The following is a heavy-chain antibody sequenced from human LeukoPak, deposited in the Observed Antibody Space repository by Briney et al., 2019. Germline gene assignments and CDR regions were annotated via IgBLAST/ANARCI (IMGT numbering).Heavy chain of an antibody. V-gene: IGHV4-59*01. CDR2: IYYSGST. Sequence: PSETLSLTCAVYGGSFSGYYWSWIRQPPGKGLEWIGYIYYSGSTNYNPSLKSRVTISVDTSKNQFSLKLSSVTAADTAVYYCARDLARSSGWWGYFDYWGQGTLVTVSS. CDR3: ARDLARSSGWWGYFDY. J-gene: IGHJ4*02. CDR1: GGSFSGYY. D-gene: IGHD6-19*01.